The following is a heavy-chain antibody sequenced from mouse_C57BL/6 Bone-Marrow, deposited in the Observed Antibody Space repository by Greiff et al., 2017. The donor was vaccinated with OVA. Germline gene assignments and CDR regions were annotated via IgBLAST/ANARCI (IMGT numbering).Heavy chain of an antibody. V-gene: IGHV1-59*01. CDR3: ARWQPGFDY. J-gene: IGHJ2*01. D-gene: IGHD6-1*01. CDR1: GYTFTSYW. Sequence: QVQLQQPGAELVRPGTSVKLSCKASGYTFTSYWMHWVKQRPGQGLEWIGVIDPSDSYTNYNQKFKGKATLTVDTSSSTAYMQLSSLTSEDSAVYYCARWQPGFDYWGQGTTLTVSS. CDR2: IDPSDSYT.